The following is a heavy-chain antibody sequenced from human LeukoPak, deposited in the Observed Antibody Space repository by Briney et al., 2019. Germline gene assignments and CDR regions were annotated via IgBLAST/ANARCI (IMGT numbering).Heavy chain of an antibody. CDR2: MNPNSGNT. CDR1: GYAFTSYD. J-gene: IGHJ5*02. CDR3: ARDGYNHWGFDP. V-gene: IGHV1-8*01. Sequence: ASVKVSCKASGYAFTSYDINWVRQATGQGLEWMGWMNPNSGNTGYAQKFQGRVTMTRNTSISTAYMELSSLRSEDTAVYYCARDGYNHWGFDPWGQGTLVTVSS. D-gene: IGHD5-12*01.